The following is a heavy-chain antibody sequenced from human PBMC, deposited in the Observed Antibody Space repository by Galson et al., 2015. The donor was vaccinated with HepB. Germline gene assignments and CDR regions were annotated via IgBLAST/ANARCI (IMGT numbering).Heavy chain of an antibody. Sequence: SVKVSCKASGYTFTSYDINWVRQATGQGLEWMGWMNPNSGNTGYAQKFQGRVTMTRNTSISTAYMELSSLRSEDTAVYYCARSRNPGFTIFGVVYYYYYMDVWGKGTTVTVSS. D-gene: IGHD3-3*01. CDR2: MNPNSGNT. V-gene: IGHV1-8*01. CDR1: GYTFTSYD. J-gene: IGHJ6*03. CDR3: ARSRNPGFTIFGVVYYYYYMDV.